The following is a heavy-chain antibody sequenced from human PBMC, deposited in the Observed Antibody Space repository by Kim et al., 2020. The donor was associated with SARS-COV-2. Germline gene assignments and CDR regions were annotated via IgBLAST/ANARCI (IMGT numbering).Heavy chain of an antibody. CDR2: IYYSGST. J-gene: IGHJ4*02. Sequence: SETLSLTCTVSGGSISSYYWSWIRQPPGKGLEWIGYIYYSGSTNYNPSLKSRVTISVDTSKNQFSLKLSSVTAADTAVYYCARGPYYYGSGRSDFDYWGQGTLVTVSS. CDR1: GGSISSYY. V-gene: IGHV4-59*13. CDR3: ARGPYYYGSGRSDFDY. D-gene: IGHD3-10*01.